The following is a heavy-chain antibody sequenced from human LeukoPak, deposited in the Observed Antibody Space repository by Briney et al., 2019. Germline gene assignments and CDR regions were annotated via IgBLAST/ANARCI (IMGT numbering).Heavy chain of an antibody. CDR3: ARDTPTGTTEYYYYGMDV. CDR1: GFTFSDYY. Sequence: GGSLRLSCAASGFTFSDYYMSWIRQAPGKGLEWVSYISSSGSTIYYADSVKGRFTISRDNAKNSLYLQMNSLRAEDTAVYYCARDTPTGTTEYYYYGMDVWGQGTTVTVSS. J-gene: IGHJ6*02. D-gene: IGHD1-7*01. V-gene: IGHV3-11*04. CDR2: ISSSGSTI.